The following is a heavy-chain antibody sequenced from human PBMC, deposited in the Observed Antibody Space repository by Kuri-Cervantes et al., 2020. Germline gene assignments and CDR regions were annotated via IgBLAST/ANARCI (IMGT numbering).Heavy chain of an antibody. CDR1: GYTFTSYD. D-gene: IGHD3-22*01. V-gene: IGHV1-8*01. Sequence: ASVKVSCKASGYTFTSYDINWVRQAPGQRLEWMGWMSPSNGNTGYAQKFQGRVSMTRDMSTGTAYMDLSSLTSDDTAVYCCARGDLPVVTPAGLYYYYGMDVWGQGTTVTVSS. CDR2: MSPSNGNT. CDR3: ARGDLPVVTPAGLYYYYGMDV. J-gene: IGHJ6*02.